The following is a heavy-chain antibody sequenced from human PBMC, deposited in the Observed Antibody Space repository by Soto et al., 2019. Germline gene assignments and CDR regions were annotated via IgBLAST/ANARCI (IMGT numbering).Heavy chain of an antibody. V-gene: IGHV4-30-4*01. D-gene: IGHD1-1*01. CDR1: GGSISSGDYY. Sequence: QVQLQESGPGLVKPSRTLSLTCTVSGGSISSGDYYWSWIRQPPGKGLEWIGYIHYSGSTYYNPSLKSRVTXXVXTXXNQFSLKLSSVTAADTAVYYCARASSVQLPRHRQYWGQGTLVTVSS. CDR2: IHYSGST. J-gene: IGHJ4*02. CDR3: ARASSVQLPRHRQY.